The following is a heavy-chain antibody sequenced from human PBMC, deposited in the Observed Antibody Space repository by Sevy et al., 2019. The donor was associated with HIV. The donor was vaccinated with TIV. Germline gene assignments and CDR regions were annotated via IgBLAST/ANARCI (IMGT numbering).Heavy chain of an antibody. CDR1: GFTFSIYG. CDR2: IRYDGSTK. D-gene: IGHD6-6*01. Sequence: GGSLRLSCAASGFTFSIYGMHWVRQAPGKGLEWVACIRYDGSTKYYADSVKGRFTISRDNSKNTLYLQMNSLRAEDTAVYYCAKDFTGRYSSSSGDFDYWGQGTLVTVSS. J-gene: IGHJ4*02. CDR3: AKDFTGRYSSSSGDFDY. V-gene: IGHV3-30*02.